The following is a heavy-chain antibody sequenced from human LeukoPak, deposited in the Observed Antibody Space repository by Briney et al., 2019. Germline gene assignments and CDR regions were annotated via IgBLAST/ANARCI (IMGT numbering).Heavy chain of an antibody. CDR3: ASVQQQLIPGDYYFDY. CDR2: ISAYNANT. V-gene: IGHV1-18*01. D-gene: IGHD6-13*01. Sequence: ASVTVSCKASGYIFTIYGINWVRQAPGQGLEWMGWISAYNANTNYAQKLQGRVTMTTDTSTSTAYMELRSLTSDDTAVYYCASVQQQLIPGDYYFDYWGQGTLVTVSS. CDR1: GYIFTIYG. J-gene: IGHJ4*02.